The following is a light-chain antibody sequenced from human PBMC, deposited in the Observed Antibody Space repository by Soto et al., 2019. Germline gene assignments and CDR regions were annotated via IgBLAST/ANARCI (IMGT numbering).Light chain of an antibody. Sequence: DIQMTQSPSSLSASVEDRVIITCRASQSISNHLNWYQQKPGKAPKLLIFAASSLQSGVPSRFSGSGSGRDFVLTSSSLQPEDSATYYCQQSYGTPWTFGQGTKVEIK. CDR1: QSISNH. CDR2: AAS. CDR3: QQSYGTPWT. J-gene: IGKJ1*01. V-gene: IGKV1-39*01.